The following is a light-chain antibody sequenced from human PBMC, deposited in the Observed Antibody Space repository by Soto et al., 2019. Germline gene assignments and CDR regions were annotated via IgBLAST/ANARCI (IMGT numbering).Light chain of an antibody. CDR3: CSFVDTGTYL. Sequence: QSVLTQPASVSGSPGQSITISCTGTSSDVGGYNYVSWYQLHPGKAPKLILYEVTNRPSGVSDRFSGSKSGNTASLTISGLQAEDEADYYCCSFVDTGTYLFGSGTKVTVL. CDR1: SSDVGGYNY. J-gene: IGLJ1*01. CDR2: EVT. V-gene: IGLV2-14*01.